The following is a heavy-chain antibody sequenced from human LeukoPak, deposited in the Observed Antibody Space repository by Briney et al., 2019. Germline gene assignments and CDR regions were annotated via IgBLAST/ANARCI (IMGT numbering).Heavy chain of an antibody. D-gene: IGHD1/OR15-1a*01. J-gene: IGHJ6*03. CDR1: GFTFSSYW. Sequence: GSLRLSCAASGFTFSSYWMHWVRQAPGKGLVWVSRIRTDGTITTYADSVKGRFSISRDNAKNTLYLQVNSLRVEDTAVYYCAREGTGSYMDVWGKGTTVTVSS. CDR2: IRTDGTIT. V-gene: IGHV3-74*03. CDR3: AREGTGSYMDV.